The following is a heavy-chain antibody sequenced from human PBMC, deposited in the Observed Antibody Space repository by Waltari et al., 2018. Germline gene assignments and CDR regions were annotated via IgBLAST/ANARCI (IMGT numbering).Heavy chain of an antibody. CDR3: ALAKRGVLYYYGSGSFDY. V-gene: IGHV4-34*01. CDR1: GGSFSGYY. D-gene: IGHD3-10*01. CDR2: LNHSGSS. Sequence: QVQLQQWGAGLLKPSETLSLTCAVYGGSFSGYYWSWIRQPPGKGLEWIGELNHSGSSHYNPSLKSRVTISVDTSKNQVSLKLSSVTAADTAVYYGALAKRGVLYYYGSGSFDYWGQGTLVTVSS. J-gene: IGHJ4*02.